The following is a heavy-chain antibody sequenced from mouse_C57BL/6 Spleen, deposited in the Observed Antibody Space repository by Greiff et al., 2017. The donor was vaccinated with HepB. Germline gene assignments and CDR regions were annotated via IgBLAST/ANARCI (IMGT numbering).Heavy chain of an antibody. J-gene: IGHJ3*01. D-gene: IGHD2-4*01. CDR1: GYTFTEYT. Sequence: QVHVKQSGAELVKPGASVKLSCKASGYTFTEYTIHWVKQRSGQGLEWIGWFYPGSGSIKYNEKFKDKATLTADKSSSTVYMELSRLTSEDSAVYFCATYDYETLFAYWGQGTLVTVSA. V-gene: IGHV1-62-2*01. CDR2: FYPGSGSI. CDR3: ATYDYETLFAY.